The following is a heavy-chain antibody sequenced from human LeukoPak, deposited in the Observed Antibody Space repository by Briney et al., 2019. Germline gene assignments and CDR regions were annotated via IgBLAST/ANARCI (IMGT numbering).Heavy chain of an antibody. D-gene: IGHD3-10*01. J-gene: IGHJ4*02. CDR2: IYSSGST. CDR3: ARDGTPYYYGSGSHFDY. CDR1: GGSISGYY. Sequence: SETLSLTCTVSGGSISGYYWSWILQPAGRGLEWIGRIYSSGSTYYNPSLKSRVTMSVDTSKNQFSLKLTSVTAADTAVYYCARDGTPYYYGSGSHFDYWGQGTLVTVSS. V-gene: IGHV4-4*07.